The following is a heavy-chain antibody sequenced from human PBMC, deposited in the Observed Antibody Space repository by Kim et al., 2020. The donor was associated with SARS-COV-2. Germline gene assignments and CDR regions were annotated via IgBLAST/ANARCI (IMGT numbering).Heavy chain of an antibody. Sequence: SETLSLTCAVYGGSFSGYYWSWIRQPPGKGLEWIGEINHSGSTNYNPSLKSRVTISVDTSKNQFSLKLSSVTAADTADYYCARFKEEVSMIVVVISAVSSHADYWGQGTLVTVSS. J-gene: IGHJ4*02. CDR1: GGSFSGYY. CDR3: ARFKEEVSMIVVVISAVSSHADY. CDR2: INHSGST. D-gene: IGHD3-22*01. V-gene: IGHV4-34*01.